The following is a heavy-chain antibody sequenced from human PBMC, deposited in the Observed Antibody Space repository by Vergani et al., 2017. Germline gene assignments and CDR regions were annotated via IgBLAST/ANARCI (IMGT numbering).Heavy chain of an antibody. CDR2: INPSGGST. CDR3: ARDVVRDIVIVTPGY. J-gene: IGHJ4*02. V-gene: IGHV1-46*01. Sequence: QVQLVQSGAEVKKPGASVKVSCKASGYTFTSYYMHWVRQAPGQGLEWMGIINPSGGSTSYAQKFQGRVTMTRDTSTSTVYMELSSLRSEDTAVYYCARDVVRDIVIVTPGYWGQGTLVTVSS. CDR1: GYTFTSYY. D-gene: IGHD2/OR15-2a*01.